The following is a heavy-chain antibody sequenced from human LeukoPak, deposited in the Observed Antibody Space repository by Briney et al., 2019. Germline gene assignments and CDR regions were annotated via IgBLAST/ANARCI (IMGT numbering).Heavy chain of an antibody. V-gene: IGHV4-59*12. CDR3: ARDQAGGVFDY. CDR1: GGSISSYY. Sequence: SETLSLTCTVSGGSISSYYWSWIRQPPGKGLEWIGYIYYSGSTNYNPSLKSRVTISVDTSKNQFSLKLSSVTAEDTAVYYCARDQAGGVFDYWGQGTLVTVSS. CDR2: IYYSGST. J-gene: IGHJ4*02. D-gene: IGHD3-16*01.